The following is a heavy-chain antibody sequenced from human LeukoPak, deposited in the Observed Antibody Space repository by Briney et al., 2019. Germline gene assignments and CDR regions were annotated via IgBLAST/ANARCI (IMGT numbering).Heavy chain of an antibody. CDR3: ARLTYYDFWRFDY. Sequence: SETLSLTCAVSGGSISSGGYSWSWIRQPPGKGLEWIGYIYHSGSTYYNPSLKSRVTISVDKSKNQFSLKLSSVTAADTAVYYCARLTYYDFWRFDYWGQGTLVTVSS. D-gene: IGHD3-3*01. V-gene: IGHV4-30-2*01. CDR1: GGSISSGGYS. CDR2: IYHSGST. J-gene: IGHJ4*02.